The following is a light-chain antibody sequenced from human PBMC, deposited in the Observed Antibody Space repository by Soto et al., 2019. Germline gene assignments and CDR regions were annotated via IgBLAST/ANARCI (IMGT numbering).Light chain of an antibody. Sequence: QSVLTQPASISGAPWQGGTLSCPGSSSKIRARYDLNWYQQLPRTAPKLLIYSSVNRPSGVPDRFSASKSGTSASLAITGLRPEDEADYYCQSYDSRLNGYVFGTGTKVTVL. CDR2: SSV. CDR1: SSKIRARYD. CDR3: QSYDSRLNGYV. J-gene: IGLJ1*01. V-gene: IGLV1-40*01.